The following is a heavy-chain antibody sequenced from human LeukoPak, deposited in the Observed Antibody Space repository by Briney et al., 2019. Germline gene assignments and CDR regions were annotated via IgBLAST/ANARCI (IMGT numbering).Heavy chain of an antibody. CDR3: AKDGWSSGWYGDYFDY. CDR1: GFTFSSYG. J-gene: IGHJ4*02. Sequence: GGSLRLSCAASGFTFSSYGMHWVRQAPGKGLEWVAFIRYDGSNKYYADSVKGRFTISRDNSKNTLYLQMNSLRAEDTAVYYCAKDGWSSGWYGDYFDYWGQGTLVTVSS. CDR2: IRYDGSNK. V-gene: IGHV3-30*02. D-gene: IGHD6-19*01.